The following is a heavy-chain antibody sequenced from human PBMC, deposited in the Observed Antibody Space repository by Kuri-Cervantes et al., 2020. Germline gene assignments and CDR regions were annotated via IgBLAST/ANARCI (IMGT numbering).Heavy chain of an antibody. CDR3: ARVTRSGQWPYTY. D-gene: IGHD6-19*01. V-gene: IGHV3-9*01. CDR1: GFTFDDYA. CDR2: ISWNSGSI. Sequence: GGSLRLSCAASGFTFDDYAMHWVRQAPGKGLEWVSGISWNSGSIGYADSVKGRFTISRDNAKNSLYLQMNSLRAEDTAVYYCARVTRSGQWPYTYWGQGTLVTVSS. J-gene: IGHJ4*02.